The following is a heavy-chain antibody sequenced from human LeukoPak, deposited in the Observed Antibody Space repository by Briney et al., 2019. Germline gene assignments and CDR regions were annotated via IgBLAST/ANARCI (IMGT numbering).Heavy chain of an antibody. J-gene: IGHJ4*02. CDR2: LLDSVNT. CDR3: ATIKRGSIYGYFDF. D-gene: IGHD5-18*01. Sequence: SETLSLTCTVSGGSISSHYWSWIRQPPGKGLEWIAYLLDSVNTKDNPSLQSRLTLSADTSKNQFSLRLSSVTAADTAVYYCATIKRGSIYGYFDFWGQGVKVTVSS. V-gene: IGHV4-59*11. CDR1: GGSISSHY.